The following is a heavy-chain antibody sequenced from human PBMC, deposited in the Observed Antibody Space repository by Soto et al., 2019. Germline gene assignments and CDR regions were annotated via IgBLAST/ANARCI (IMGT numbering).Heavy chain of an antibody. V-gene: IGHV4-34*01. Sequence: SETLSLTCAVYGGSFSGYFWNWIRQPPGEGLEWIGEINHSGSTNYNPSLKSRVTISVDTSKNQFSLKLTSVTAADTAVYYCARRRYGSGSYFAAWGQGTLVTVSS. CDR1: GGSFSGYF. CDR2: INHSGST. CDR3: ARRRYGSGSYFAA. D-gene: IGHD3-10*01. J-gene: IGHJ5*02.